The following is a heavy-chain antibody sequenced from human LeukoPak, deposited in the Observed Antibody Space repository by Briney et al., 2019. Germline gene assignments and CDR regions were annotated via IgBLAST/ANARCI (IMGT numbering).Heavy chain of an antibody. Sequence: ASVKVSCKASGYTFTGYFMHWVRQAPGQGLEWMGWINPNNGDTNYAQEFQGRVTMTRDTSISTAYMELNRLTYDDTAVYYCGRDRHWNQGNFDYWGQGTLVTVSS. CDR1: GYTFTGYF. CDR3: GRDRHWNQGNFDY. J-gene: IGHJ4*02. D-gene: IGHD1-1*01. CDR2: INPNNGDT. V-gene: IGHV1-2*02.